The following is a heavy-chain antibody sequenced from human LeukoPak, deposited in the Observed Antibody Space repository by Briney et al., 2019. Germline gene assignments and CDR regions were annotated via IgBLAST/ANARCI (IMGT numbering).Heavy chain of an antibody. D-gene: IGHD2-2*01. CDR1: GFTFSSYA. CDR2: ISYDGSNK. J-gene: IGHJ5*02. V-gene: IGHV3-30-3*01. CDR3: AREGSIVVVPAAIMKVSRSHNWFDP. Sequence: GGSLRLSCAASGFTFSSYAMHWVRQAPGKGLEWVAVISYDGSNKYYADSVKGRFTISRDNSKNTLYPQMNSLRAEDTAVYYCAREGSIVVVPAAIMKVSRSHNWFDPWGQGTLVTVSS.